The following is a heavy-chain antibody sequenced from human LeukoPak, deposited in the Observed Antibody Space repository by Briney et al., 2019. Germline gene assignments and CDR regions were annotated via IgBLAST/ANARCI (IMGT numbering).Heavy chain of an antibody. D-gene: IGHD6-25*01. Sequence: SETLSLTCTVSGDFLSSSSYYWGWIRQPPGTGLEWIGSIYYSGSTYYNPSLKSRVTISIDTSRNQFSLKLTSVTAADTAVYYCARASSIAAFFDPWGQGTLVTVSS. CDR2: IYYSGST. CDR3: ARASSIAAFFDP. V-gene: IGHV4-39*07. J-gene: IGHJ5*02. CDR1: GDFLSSSSYY.